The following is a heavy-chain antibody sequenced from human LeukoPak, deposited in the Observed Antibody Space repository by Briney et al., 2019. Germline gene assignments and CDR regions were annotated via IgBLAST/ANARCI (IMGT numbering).Heavy chain of an antibody. V-gene: IGHV3-7*03. CDR2: IRQDGSEK. J-gene: IGHJ4*02. CDR3: ARRYFDY. CDR1: GFTFDDYA. Sequence: GGSLRLSCAASGFTFDDYAMHWVRQAPGKGLEWVANIRQDGSEKYCVDSVKGRFTISRDNAKNSLYLQMNSLRAEDTAVYYCARRYFDYWGQGTLVTVSS.